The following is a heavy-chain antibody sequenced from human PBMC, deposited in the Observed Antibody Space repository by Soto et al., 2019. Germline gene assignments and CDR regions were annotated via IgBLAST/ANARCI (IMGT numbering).Heavy chain of an antibody. CDR3: ARSNAASGTYYFDY. Sequence: SETLALTCAVSGASVSSTYWWSWVRQPPGKGPEWIGEINHRGSANYNPSLKSRVTISVDISKSQFSLRLTSVTAADTAVYYCARSNAASGTYYFDYWGQGALFTVPS. V-gene: IGHV4-4*02. D-gene: IGHD6-13*01. CDR2: INHRGSA. J-gene: IGHJ4*02. CDR1: GASVSSTYW.